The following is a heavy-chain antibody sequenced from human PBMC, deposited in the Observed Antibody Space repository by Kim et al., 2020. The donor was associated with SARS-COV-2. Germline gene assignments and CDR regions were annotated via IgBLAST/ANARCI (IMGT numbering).Heavy chain of an antibody. D-gene: IGHD1-26*01. CDR2: MSYDGRDI. CDR1: GFTFSSYA. CDR3: AKDKSGSIDY. J-gene: IGHJ4*02. Sequence: GGSLRLSCAASGFTFSSYAMHWVRQAPDKGLEWVALMSYDGRDIQYADSVKGRFTISRDNSKNTLYLQMNSLRAEDTALYYCAKDKSGSIDYWGQGTLVTVSS. V-gene: IGHV3-30-3*01.